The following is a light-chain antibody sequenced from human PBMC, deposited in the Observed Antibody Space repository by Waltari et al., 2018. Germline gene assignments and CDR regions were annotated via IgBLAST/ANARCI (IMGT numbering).Light chain of an antibody. CDR2: WAS. CDR1: HNVFSSFNNKNY. Sequence: DIVMTQSPDSLAVSLGERATINCKSIHNVFSSFNNKNYLAWYQLKPGQSPKLLIYWASTRESGVPDRFSGSGSGTDFTLTISSLQAEDVAVYYCQQRSNWPLHTFGQGTKLEIK. V-gene: IGKV4-1*01. CDR3: QQRSNWPLHT. J-gene: IGKJ2*01.